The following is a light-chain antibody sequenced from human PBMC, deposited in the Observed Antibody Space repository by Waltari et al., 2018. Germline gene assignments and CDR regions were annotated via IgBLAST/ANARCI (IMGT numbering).Light chain of an antibody. CDR2: HAS. CDR3: HQYGASPRT. Sequence: ENVLTQSPATLSLSPGERATLSCRASQTVNNNYLAWYQQKPGQAPRLLIYHASSRAAGIPDRFTGSGSGTDFTLTISRLEPEDFAVYYCHQYGASPRTFGRGTKVEIK. V-gene: IGKV3-20*01. J-gene: IGKJ1*01. CDR1: QTVNNNY.